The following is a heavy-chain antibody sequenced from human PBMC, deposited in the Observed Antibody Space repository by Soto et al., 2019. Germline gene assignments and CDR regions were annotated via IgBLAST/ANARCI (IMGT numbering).Heavy chain of an antibody. J-gene: IGHJ6*02. CDR2: INAGNGNT. D-gene: IGHD6-19*01. Sequence: ASVKVSCKASGYTFTSYAMHWVRQAPGQRLEWMGWINAGNGNTKYSQKFQGRVTITRDTSASTAYMELSSLRSEDTAVYYCARERAVAGSSLYYYYGMDVWGQGTTVTVSS. V-gene: IGHV1-3*01. CDR3: ARERAVAGSSLYYYYGMDV. CDR1: GYTFTSYA.